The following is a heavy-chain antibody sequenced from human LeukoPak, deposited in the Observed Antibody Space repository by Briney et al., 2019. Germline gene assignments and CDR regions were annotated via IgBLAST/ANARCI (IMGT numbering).Heavy chain of an antibody. V-gene: IGHV4-4*07. J-gene: IGHJ4*02. CDR2: IYSSGST. CDR1: GGSISSYY. D-gene: IGHD3-16*01. Sequence: SETLSLTCTVSGGSISSYYGSWIRQPAGKGLEWIGRIYSSGSTNYNPSLKSRVTMSVDTSKNQFSLQLSSVTAADTAVYYCARASLDYDYVWGPAMGFDYWGQGTLVTVSS. CDR3: ARASLDYDYVWGPAMGFDY.